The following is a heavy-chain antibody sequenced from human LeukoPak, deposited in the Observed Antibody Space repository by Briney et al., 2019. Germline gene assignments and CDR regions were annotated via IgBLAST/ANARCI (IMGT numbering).Heavy chain of an antibody. V-gene: IGHV5-51*01. CDR1: GYTFTNYW. D-gene: IGHD2-15*01. Sequence: PGESLKISCKASGYTFTNYWIGWVRHTPGKGLEWMGIIHPGDSDTRYRTSFQGQVTMSVDESTSTAYLHWTSLKASDTAIYHCARHAGYCTGGKCYSFYYFDYWGQGTLVTVSS. J-gene: IGHJ4*02. CDR2: IHPGDSDT. CDR3: ARHAGYCTGGKCYSFYYFDY.